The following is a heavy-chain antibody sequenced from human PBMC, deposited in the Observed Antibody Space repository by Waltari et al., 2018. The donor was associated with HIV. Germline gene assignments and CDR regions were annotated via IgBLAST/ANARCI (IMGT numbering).Heavy chain of an antibody. J-gene: IGHJ4*02. Sequence: EVQLVESGGGLVQPGGSLRLSCAASGFTFSGYWIHWVRQAPEKGLEWLSRINSDGSSTAYADSVKGRFTISRDNAKNTLYLQMNSLRAEDTAVYFCTSSYYGDYRNWGQGALITVS. V-gene: IGHV3-74*01. CDR2: INSDGSST. CDR3: TSSYYGDYRN. CDR1: GFTFSGYW. D-gene: IGHD4-17*01.